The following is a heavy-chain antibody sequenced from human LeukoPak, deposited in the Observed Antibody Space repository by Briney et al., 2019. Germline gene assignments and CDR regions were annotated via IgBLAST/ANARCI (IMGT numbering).Heavy chain of an antibody. Sequence: GGSLRLSCAASGFTFSDHYMSWIRQAPGKGLEWVSYISSSGSTKYYADSVKGRFTISRDNAENSLYLQMNSLRAEDTAVYYCARRRSGGSGCHGCFDYWGQGTLVTVSS. CDR1: GFTFSDHY. CDR2: ISSSGSTK. V-gene: IGHV3-11*01. D-gene: IGHD6-19*01. CDR3: ARRRSGGSGCHGCFDY. J-gene: IGHJ4*02.